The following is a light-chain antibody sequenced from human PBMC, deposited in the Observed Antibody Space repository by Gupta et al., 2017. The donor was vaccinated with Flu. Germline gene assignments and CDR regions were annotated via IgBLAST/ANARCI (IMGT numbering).Light chain of an antibody. CDR2: EVT. CDR3: CSYANTNTLV. J-gene: IGLJ3*02. Sequence: QSALTQPASVSGSPGQSITISCTGTTSDVGSYNFVSWYQQHPGKAPKSMIYEVTKRASGVANRFSGSKSGNTASLTISGLQAEDEADYYCCSYANTNTLVFGGGTKLTVL. V-gene: IGLV2-23*02. CDR1: TSDVGSYNF.